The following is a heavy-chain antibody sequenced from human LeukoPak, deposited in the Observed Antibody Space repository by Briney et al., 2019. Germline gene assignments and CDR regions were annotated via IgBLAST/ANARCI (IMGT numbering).Heavy chain of an antibody. Sequence: PGGSLRLSCAASGFTFSSFDMTWVRQAPGKGLEWVLTISGSGGSTYYADSVKGRFTISRDNSKNTVYLQMNSLRAEDTAAYYCAKRQIGNFDYLGQGTLVTVSS. J-gene: IGHJ4*02. CDR3: AKRQIGNFDY. V-gene: IGHV3-23*01. CDR1: GFTFSSFD. CDR2: ISGSGGST. D-gene: IGHD2-15*01.